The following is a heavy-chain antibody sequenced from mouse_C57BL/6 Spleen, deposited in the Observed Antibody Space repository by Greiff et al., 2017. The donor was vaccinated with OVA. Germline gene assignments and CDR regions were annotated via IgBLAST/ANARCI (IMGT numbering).Heavy chain of an antibody. Sequence: EVQRVESGGGLVKPGGSLKLSCAASGFTFSSYTMSWVRQTPEKRLEWVATISGGGGNTYYPDSVKGRFTISRDNAKNTLYLQMSSLRSEDTALYYCARQGGKEDYFDYWGQGTTLTVSS. D-gene: IGHD2-1*01. CDR1: GFTFSSYT. J-gene: IGHJ2*01. CDR2: ISGGGGNT. V-gene: IGHV5-9*01. CDR3: ARQGGKEDYFDY.